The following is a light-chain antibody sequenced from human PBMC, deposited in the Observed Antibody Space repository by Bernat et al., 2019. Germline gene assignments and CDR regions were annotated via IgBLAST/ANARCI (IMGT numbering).Light chain of an antibody. CDR1: SSDVGGYNY. Sequence: QSALTQPVSVSGSPGQSITISCTGTSSDVGGYNYVSWFQQHSGKAPKLMMYDVSNRPSGVSNRFSGSKSGNTASLTISGLQAEDEADYYCSSYTRGSTLIYVFGTGTKVTVL. J-gene: IGLJ1*01. CDR2: DVS. CDR3: SSYTRGSTLIYV. V-gene: IGLV2-14*03.